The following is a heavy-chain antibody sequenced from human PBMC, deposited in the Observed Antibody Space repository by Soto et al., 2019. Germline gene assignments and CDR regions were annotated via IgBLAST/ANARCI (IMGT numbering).Heavy chain of an antibody. D-gene: IGHD3-10*02. V-gene: IGHV1-3*01. CDR2: LNPDTGNT. J-gene: IGHJ3*01. Sequence: QVQLVQSGAELKKPGASVNISCTASGFTFSDNLINWVRQAPGQGLEWMGWLNPDTGNTRYSETFQGRVTISRHSSASIAYSELRHLENEDTALYFCARHSHRGGPRANVVSDVWGQATMITVSS. CDR3: ARHSHRGGPRANVVSDV. CDR1: GFTFSDNL.